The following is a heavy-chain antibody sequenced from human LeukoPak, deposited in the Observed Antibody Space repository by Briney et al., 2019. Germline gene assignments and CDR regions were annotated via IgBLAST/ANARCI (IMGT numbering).Heavy chain of an antibody. CDR3: ARADSSGWYYVVWGIDY. CDR1: GYTFTSYD. Sequence: ASVKVSCKASGYTFTSYDINWVRQATGQGLEWMGWMNPNSGNTGYAQKFQGRVTMTRNTSISTAYMEPSSLRSEDTAVYYCARADSSGWYYVVWGIDYWGQGTLVTVSS. CDR2: MNPNSGNT. J-gene: IGHJ4*02. D-gene: IGHD6-19*01. V-gene: IGHV1-8*01.